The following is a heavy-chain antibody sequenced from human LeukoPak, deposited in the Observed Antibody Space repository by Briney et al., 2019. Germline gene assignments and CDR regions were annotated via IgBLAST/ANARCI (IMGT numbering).Heavy chain of an antibody. CDR1: GFTFSSYS. J-gene: IGHJ4*02. CDR2: ISSSSTI. CDR3: AKTMKGNSRVNYFDY. D-gene: IGHD4-23*01. V-gene: IGHV3-48*04. Sequence: GGSLRLSCAASGFTFSSYSMNWVRQAPGKGLEWVSYISSSSTIYYADSVKGRFTISRDNAKNSLYLQMNSLRAEDTAVYYCAKTMKGNSRVNYFDYWGQGTLVTVSS.